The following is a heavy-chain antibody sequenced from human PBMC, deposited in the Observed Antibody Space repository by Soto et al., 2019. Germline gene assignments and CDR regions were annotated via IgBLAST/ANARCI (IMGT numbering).Heavy chain of an antibody. Sequence: GGSLRLSCTASGFTFGDYAMSWFRQAPGKGLEWVGFIRSKAYGGTTEYAASVKGRFTISRDDSKSIAYLQMNSLKTEDTAVYYCTRDRRYHQDYYYYYYMDVWGKGTTVTVSS. D-gene: IGHD2-2*01. J-gene: IGHJ6*03. V-gene: IGHV3-49*03. CDR1: GFTFGDYA. CDR3: TRDRRYHQDYYYYYYMDV. CDR2: IRSKAYGGTT.